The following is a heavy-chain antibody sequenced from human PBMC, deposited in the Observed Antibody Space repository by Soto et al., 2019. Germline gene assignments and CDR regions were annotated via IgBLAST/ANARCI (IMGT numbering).Heavy chain of an antibody. V-gene: IGHV1-18*01. D-gene: IGHD3-10*01. J-gene: IGHJ6*04. CDR2: ISGYNDSA. CDR1: GYIFSSYG. Sequence: QVQLVQSGAEVQKTGASVRVSCKTSGYIFSSYGISWVRQAPGQGLEWMGWISGYNDSANYAQNLQCRVTMTTDTSTTKAYMELRSLRADDTAVYYCVRDRPDQYGSGMDVLGRGTTVTVSS. CDR3: VRDRPDQYGSGMDV.